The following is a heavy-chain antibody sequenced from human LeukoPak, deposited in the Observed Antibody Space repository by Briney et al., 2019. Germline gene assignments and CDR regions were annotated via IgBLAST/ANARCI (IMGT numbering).Heavy chain of an antibody. Sequence: TGGSLRLSCAASGFTFSTYAMSWVRHAPGGGLEWVALISYDGSNIYYADSVKGRFTISRDNSKNTLYLQMSSLRTEDTAVYYCARGHSSSWLRGDYWGQGTLVTVSS. D-gene: IGHD6-13*01. J-gene: IGHJ4*02. CDR1: GFTFSTYA. V-gene: IGHV3-30-3*01. CDR2: ISYDGSNI. CDR3: ARGHSSSWLRGDY.